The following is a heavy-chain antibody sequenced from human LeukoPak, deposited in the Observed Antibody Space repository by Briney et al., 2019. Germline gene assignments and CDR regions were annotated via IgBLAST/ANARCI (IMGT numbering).Heavy chain of an antibody. V-gene: IGHV3-21*01. CDR2: ISSSSSYI. CDR3: ARLCSGGSCRTDY. Sequence: GGSLRLSCTASGFTFSSYSMNWVRQAPGKGLEWVSSISSSSSYIYYADSVKGRFTISRDNAKNSLYLQMNSLRAEDTAVYYCARLCSGGSCRTDYWGQGTLVTVSS. D-gene: IGHD2-15*01. CDR1: GFTFSSYS. J-gene: IGHJ4*02.